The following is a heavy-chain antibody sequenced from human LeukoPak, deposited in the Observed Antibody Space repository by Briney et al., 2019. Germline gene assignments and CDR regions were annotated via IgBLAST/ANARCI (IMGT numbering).Heavy chain of an antibody. CDR2: IFHSGTT. D-gene: IGHD6-13*01. CDR3: GRNGAYSLDY. CDR1: SGSIFSSNW. V-gene: IGHV4-4*02. J-gene: IGHJ4*02. Sequence: SETLSLTCAVSSGSIFSSNWWSWVRQPPGKGLEWIGEIFHSGTTNLNPSLESRVTISVDKSRNQFSLRLTSVSAADTAVYYCGRNGAYSLDYWGQGTLVTVSS.